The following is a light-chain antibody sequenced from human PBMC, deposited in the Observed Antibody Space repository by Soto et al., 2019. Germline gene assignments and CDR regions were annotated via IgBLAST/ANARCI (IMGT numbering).Light chain of an antibody. V-gene: IGKV3-20*01. CDR2: GAS. J-gene: IGKJ4*01. CDR3: QKYGDSLLT. Sequence: EIGLTQSPGTLSLSPGERATLSCRASQSVTSSYLAWYQRKPGQAPRLLIYGASNRATGIPDRFSGSGSGTDFSLTISRLEPEDFAVYYCQKYGDSLLTFGGGTRVEMK. CDR1: QSVTSSY.